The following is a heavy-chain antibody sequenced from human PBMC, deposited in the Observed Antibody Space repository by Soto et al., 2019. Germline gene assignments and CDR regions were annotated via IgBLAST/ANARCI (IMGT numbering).Heavy chain of an antibody. CDR1: GGSINTGDYW. Sequence: QVQLQESGPGLVKPSQTLSLTCTVSGGSINTGDYWWSWIRQPPGKGLEWIGFIYYSGTTYYNPSLKSRLTISLDASKNQCSLNLSSVTAADTAVFYCARKASGTSRFDYWGQGTLVTVSS. J-gene: IGHJ4*02. V-gene: IGHV4-30-4*01. CDR2: IYYSGTT. D-gene: IGHD3-10*01. CDR3: ARKASGTSRFDY.